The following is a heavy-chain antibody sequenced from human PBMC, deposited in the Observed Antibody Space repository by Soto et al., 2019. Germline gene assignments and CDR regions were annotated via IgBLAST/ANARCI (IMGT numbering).Heavy chain of an antibody. D-gene: IGHD6-19*01. Sequence: EVQVVESGGSLVQPGGSLRLSCVTSGFMFSNVWMHWVRQAPGRGLEWVANIKKDGSEEFYVDSVKGRFTISRDNVKNSLYLQMNSLRVEDSAMYYCVRGAGWYPDYWGQGTLVNVSS. J-gene: IGHJ4*02. CDR3: VRGAGWYPDY. CDR2: IKKDGSEE. V-gene: IGHV3-7*04. CDR1: GFMFSNVW.